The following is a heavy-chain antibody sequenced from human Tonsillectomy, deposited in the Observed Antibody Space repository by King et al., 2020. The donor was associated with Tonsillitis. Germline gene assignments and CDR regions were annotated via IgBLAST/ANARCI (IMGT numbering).Heavy chain of an antibody. CDR2: ITSDGSST. Sequence: VQLVESGGDLVQPGGSLRLPCAASGFTFSTYWMHWVRQAPGKGLVWVSHITSDGSSTTYADSVKGRFTISRDNAKNTLYLKMNSLRAEDTAVYYCVRDSVASWSYDSWGQGTLVTVSS. V-gene: IGHV3-74*03. CDR1: GFTFSTYW. J-gene: IGHJ4*02. D-gene: IGHD3-10*01. CDR3: VRDSVASWSYDS.